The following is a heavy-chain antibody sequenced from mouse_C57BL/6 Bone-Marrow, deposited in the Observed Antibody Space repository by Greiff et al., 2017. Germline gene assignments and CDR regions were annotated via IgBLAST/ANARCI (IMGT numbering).Heavy chain of an antibody. D-gene: IGHD2-3*01. V-gene: IGHV5-4*01. CDR3: ARDSGWLLGDY. Sequence: EVKVVESGGGLVKPGGSLKLSCAASGFTFSSYAMSWVRQTPEKRLEWVATISDGGSYTYYPDNVKGRFTISRDNAKNNLYLQMSHLKSEDTAMYYCARDSGWLLGDYWGQGTTLTVSS. J-gene: IGHJ2*01. CDR1: GFTFSSYA. CDR2: ISDGGSYT.